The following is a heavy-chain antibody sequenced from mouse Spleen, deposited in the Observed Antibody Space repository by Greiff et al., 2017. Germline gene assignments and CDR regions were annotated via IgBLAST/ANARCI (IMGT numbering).Heavy chain of an antibody. J-gene: IGHJ4*01. CDR1: GYTFTSYW. V-gene: IGHV1-7*01. CDR3: ARWRRRGAMDY. Sequence: VKLVESGAELAKPGASVKMSCKASGYTFTSYWMHWVKQRPGQGLEWIGYINPSTGYTEYNQKFKDKATLTADKSSSTAYMQLSSLTSEDSAVYYCARWRRRGAMDYWGQGTSVTVSS. D-gene: IGHD2-12*01. CDR2: INPSTGYT.